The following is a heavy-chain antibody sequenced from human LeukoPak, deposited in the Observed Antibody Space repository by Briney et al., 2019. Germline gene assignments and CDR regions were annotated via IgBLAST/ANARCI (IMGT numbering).Heavy chain of an antibody. CDR1: GYSFTSNY. CDR2: INPSGGST. V-gene: IGHV1-46*01. CDR3: ARDYYGSGSYYYYYFDY. D-gene: IGHD3-10*01. J-gene: IGHJ4*02. Sequence: ASVKVSCKASGYSFTSNYMHWVRQAPGQGLERMGIINPSGGSTSYAQKFQGRVTMTRDTSTSTVYMELSSLRSEDTAVYYCARDYYGSGSYYYYYFDYWGQGTLVTVSS.